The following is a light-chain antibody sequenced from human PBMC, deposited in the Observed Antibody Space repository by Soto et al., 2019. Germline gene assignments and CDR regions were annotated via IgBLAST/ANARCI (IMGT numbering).Light chain of an antibody. Sequence: DIQMTQSPSSLSASVGDRVTITCRASQSISSYLNWYQQKPGKAPKLLIYAASSLQSGVPSRFXGSGSGTDFTLTISILQPEDFATYYCQQSYSTPPITFGQGTRLEIK. CDR2: AAS. CDR3: QQSYSTPPIT. CDR1: QSISSY. J-gene: IGKJ5*01. V-gene: IGKV1-39*01.